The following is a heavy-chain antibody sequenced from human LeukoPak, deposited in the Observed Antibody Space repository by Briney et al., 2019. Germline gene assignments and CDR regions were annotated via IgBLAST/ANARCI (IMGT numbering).Heavy chain of an antibody. J-gene: IGHJ4*02. CDR3: ARYYYDSSGDYYFDY. Sequence: SETLSLTCTVSGGPISRGDYYRGWSGERQGRGLEWIVYIYYSGSTYYNPSLRSRITITVNEDKNQFSLKLSSVPAADTAVYYCARYYYDSSGDYYFDYWGQGTLVTVSS. V-gene: IGHV4-30-4*01. D-gene: IGHD3-22*01. CDR1: GGPISRGDYY. CDR2: IYYSGST.